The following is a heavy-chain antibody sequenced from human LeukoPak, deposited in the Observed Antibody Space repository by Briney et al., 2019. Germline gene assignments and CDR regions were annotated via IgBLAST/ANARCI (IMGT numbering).Heavy chain of an antibody. V-gene: IGHV4-34*01. J-gene: IGHJ4*02. CDR1: GGSFSGYY. CDR3: ARDGYYDPADY. D-gene: IGHD4-17*01. CDR2: INHSGST. Sequence: SETLSLTCAVYGGSFSGYYWSWIRQPPGKGLEWIGEINHSGSTNYNPSLKSRVTISVDTSKNQFSLKLSSVTAADTAVYYCARDGYYDPADYWGQGTLVTVSS.